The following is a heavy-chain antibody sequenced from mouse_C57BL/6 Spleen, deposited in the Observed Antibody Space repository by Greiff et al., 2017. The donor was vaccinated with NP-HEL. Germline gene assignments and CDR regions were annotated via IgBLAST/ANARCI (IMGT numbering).Heavy chain of an antibody. Sequence: VQLTESGPGLVKPSQSLSLTCSVTGYSITSGYYWNWIRQFPGNKLEWMGYISYDGSNNYNPSLKNRISITRDTSKNQFFLKLNSVTTEDTATYYCARDYYGSSYEAMDYWGQGTSVTVSS. CDR2: ISYDGSN. V-gene: IGHV3-6*01. D-gene: IGHD1-1*01. CDR3: ARDYYGSSYEAMDY. J-gene: IGHJ4*01. CDR1: GYSITSGYY.